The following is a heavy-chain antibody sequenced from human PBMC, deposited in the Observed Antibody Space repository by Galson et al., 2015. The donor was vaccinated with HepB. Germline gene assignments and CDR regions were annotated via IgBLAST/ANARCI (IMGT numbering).Heavy chain of an antibody. J-gene: IGHJ4*02. CDR2: IKKDGSER. V-gene: IGHV3-7*03. CDR3: ARDGDKVETDGYYDY. CDR1: GFTSSNFW. Sequence: SLRLSCAASGFTSSNFWMSWVRQAPGKGLEWVANIKKDGSERNYVDSVKGRFTISRDNAKSSLYLQMNSLRVEDTAVYYCARDGDKVETDGYYDYWGQGILVTVAS. D-gene: IGHD2-21*01.